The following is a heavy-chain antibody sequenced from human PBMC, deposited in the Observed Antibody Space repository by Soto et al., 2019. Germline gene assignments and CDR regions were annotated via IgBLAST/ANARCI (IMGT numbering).Heavy chain of an antibody. D-gene: IGHD6-19*01. V-gene: IGHV3-33*01. CDR3: ARAVGYSSGWYWDYYYYGMDV. CDR2: IRYDGSNK. CDR1: GFTFSSYG. J-gene: IGHJ6*02. Sequence: GGSLRLSCAASGFTFSSYGMHWVRQAPGKGLEWVAVIRYDGSNKYYADSVKGRFTISRDNSKNTLYLQMNSLRAEDTAVYYCARAVGYSSGWYWDYYYYGMDVWGQGTTVTVSS.